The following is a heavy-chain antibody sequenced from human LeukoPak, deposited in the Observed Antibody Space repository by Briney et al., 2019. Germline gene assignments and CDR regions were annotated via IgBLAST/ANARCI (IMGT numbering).Heavy chain of an antibody. D-gene: IGHD6-6*01. Sequence: PGGSLRLSCAASGFTFSSYSMNWVRQAPGRGLEWVSSISSSSSYIYYADSVKGRFTISRDNTKNSLYLQMNSLRAEDTAVYYCARDRYKYSTLPTGPYNWFDLWGQGTLVTVSS. V-gene: IGHV3-21*01. J-gene: IGHJ5*02. CDR3: ARDRYKYSTLPTGPYNWFDL. CDR2: ISSSSSYI. CDR1: GFTFSSYS.